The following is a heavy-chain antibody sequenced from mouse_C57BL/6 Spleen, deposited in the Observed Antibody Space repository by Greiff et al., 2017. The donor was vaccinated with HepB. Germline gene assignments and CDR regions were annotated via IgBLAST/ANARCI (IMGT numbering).Heavy chain of an antibody. D-gene: IGHD1-1*01. CDR3: ARGGGSSPCAY. CDR2: INPSSGYT. CDR1: GYTFTSYT. Sequence: VQLQQSGAELARPGASVKMSCKASGYTFTSYTMHWVKQRPGQGLEWIGYINPSSGYTKYNQKFKDKATLTADKSSSTAYMQLSSLTSEDSAVYYGARGGGSSPCAYWGQGTLVTVSA. V-gene: IGHV1-4*01. J-gene: IGHJ3*01.